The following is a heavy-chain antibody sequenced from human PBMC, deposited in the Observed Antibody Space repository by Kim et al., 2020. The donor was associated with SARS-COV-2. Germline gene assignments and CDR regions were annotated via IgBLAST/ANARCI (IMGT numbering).Heavy chain of an antibody. Sequence: GGSLRLSCAASGFSFSTYAMSWVRQAPGKGLEWVSSVSGGGTSTSYADSVKGRFTISRDNSENTLYLQMNSLRAEDTAVYYCAKDINAVTRPLWFDFWGRGTLVTVSS. CDR2: VSGGGTST. D-gene: IGHD4-17*01. V-gene: IGHV3-23*01. J-gene: IGHJ4*02. CDR1: GFSFSTYA. CDR3: AKDINAVTRPLWFDF.